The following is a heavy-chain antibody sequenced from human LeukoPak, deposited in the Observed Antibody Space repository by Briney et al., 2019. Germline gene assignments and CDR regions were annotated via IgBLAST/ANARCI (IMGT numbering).Heavy chain of an antibody. CDR2: INHSGST. D-gene: IGHD4-17*01. CDR1: GGSFSGYY. J-gene: IGHJ6*04. CDR3: ASARMTTVRKNYGMDV. Sequence: SETLSLTCAVYGGSFSGYYWSWIRQPPGKGLEWIGEINHSGSTNYNPSLKSRVTISVDTSKNQFSLKLSSVTAADTAVYYCASARMTTVRKNYGMDVWGKGTTVTVSS. V-gene: IGHV4-34*01.